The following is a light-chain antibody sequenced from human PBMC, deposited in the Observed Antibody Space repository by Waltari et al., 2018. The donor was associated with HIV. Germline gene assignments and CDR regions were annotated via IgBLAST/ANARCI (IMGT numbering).Light chain of an antibody. Sequence: SYELTQPPSVSVSPVQTARITCSGDALAKKFAYWYQQKSGRAPVLVIYEDSRRPSGISERFSGSSSGTVATFTISGAQVEDAAYYYFYSTDSSANHGVFGGGTKLTVL. J-gene: IGLJ3*02. CDR1: ALAKKF. CDR3: YSTDSSANHGV. CDR2: EDS. V-gene: IGLV3-10*01.